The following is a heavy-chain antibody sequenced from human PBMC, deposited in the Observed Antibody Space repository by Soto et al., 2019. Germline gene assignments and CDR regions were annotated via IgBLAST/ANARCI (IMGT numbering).Heavy chain of an antibody. D-gene: IGHD1-7*01. CDR3: ARDPYVPTSITGTTQSRNPGY. CDR1: GFTFSSYG. V-gene: IGHV3-33*01. J-gene: IGHJ4*02. Sequence: QVQLVESGGGVVQPGRSLRLSCAASGFTFSSYGMHWVRQAPGKGLEWVAVIWYDGSNKYYADSVKGRFTISRDNSKNTLYLQMNSLRAEDTAVYYCARDPYVPTSITGTTQSRNPGYWGQGTLVTVSS. CDR2: IWYDGSNK.